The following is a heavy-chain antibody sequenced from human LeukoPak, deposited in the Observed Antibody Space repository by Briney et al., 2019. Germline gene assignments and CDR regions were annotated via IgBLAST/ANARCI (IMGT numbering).Heavy chain of an antibody. CDR3: ARDGISGWFPRAAFDI. CDR2: ISSSSSYI. V-gene: IGHV3-21*01. Sequence: GGSLRLSCAASGFTFSSYSMNWVRQAPGKGLEWVSSISSSSSYIYYADSVKGRFTISRDNAKNSLYLQMNSLRAEDTAVYYCARDGISGWFPRAAFDIWGQGTMVTVSS. D-gene: IGHD6-19*01. CDR1: GFTFSSYS. J-gene: IGHJ3*02.